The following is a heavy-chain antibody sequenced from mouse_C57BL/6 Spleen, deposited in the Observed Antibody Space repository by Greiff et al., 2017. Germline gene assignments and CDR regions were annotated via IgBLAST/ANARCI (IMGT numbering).Heavy chain of an antibody. CDR1: GYTFTSYG. Sequence: VKLEESGAELARPGASVKLSCKASGYTFTSYGISWVKQRTGPGLEWIGEIFPRSGNTYYNEKFKGKATLTADKSSSTAYMELRSLTSEDSAVYFGARLAYGSSYDYFDYWGQGTTLTVSS. CDR3: ARLAYGSSYDYFDY. J-gene: IGHJ2*01. CDR2: IFPRSGNT. D-gene: IGHD1-1*01. V-gene: IGHV1-81*01.